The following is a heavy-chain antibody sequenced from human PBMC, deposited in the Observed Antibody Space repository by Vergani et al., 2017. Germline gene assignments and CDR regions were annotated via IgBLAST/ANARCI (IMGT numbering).Heavy chain of an antibody. Sequence: EVQLLESGGGLVQPGGSRRLSCAGAGFTFDTYTMAYVRQAPGKGLEWVATISGGGGDIFYAGSVKGRFTISRDNSKNTLFLQMNRLKDEDTAVYYCTTAWGSYCLHAEYFHYWGRGTLVSVSS. D-gene: IGHD2-21*01. CDR1: GFTFDTYT. V-gene: IGHV3-23*01. CDR2: ISGGGGDI. J-gene: IGHJ1*01. CDR3: TTAWGSYCLHAEYFHY.